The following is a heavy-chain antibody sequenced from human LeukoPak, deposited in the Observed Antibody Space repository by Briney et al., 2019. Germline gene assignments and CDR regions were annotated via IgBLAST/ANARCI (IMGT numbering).Heavy chain of an antibody. J-gene: IGHJ4*02. D-gene: IGHD2-8*01. V-gene: IGHV4-34*01. CDR2: ISHIGST. CDR3: ARLCTNGVCYMGDY. Sequence: EISHIGSTNYHPSLKRRVTISVETSKKKFSQKLSSVTAADTAVYYCARLCTNGVCYMGDYWGQGTLVTVSS.